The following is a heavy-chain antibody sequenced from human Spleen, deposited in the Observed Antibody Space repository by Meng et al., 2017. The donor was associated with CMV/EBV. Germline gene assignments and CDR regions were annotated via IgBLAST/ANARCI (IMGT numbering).Heavy chain of an antibody. J-gene: IGHJ6*02. V-gene: IGHV1-2*02. CDR1: GYTFTGYY. Sequence: ASVKVSCKASGYTFTGYYMHWVRQAPGQGLEWMGWINPNSGGTNYAQKFQGRATMTRDTSISTAYMELSRLRSDDTAVYYCARDSVVVPAATYYYYGMDVWGQGTTVTVSS. CDR2: INPNSGGT. CDR3: ARDSVVVPAATYYYYGMDV. D-gene: IGHD2-2*01.